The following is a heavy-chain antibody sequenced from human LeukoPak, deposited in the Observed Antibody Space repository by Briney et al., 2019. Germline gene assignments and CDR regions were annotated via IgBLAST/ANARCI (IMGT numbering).Heavy chain of an antibody. Sequence: GGSLRLSCAASGFIFSSHGMSWVRQAPGKGLEWVSTVTSRSATHYADSVKGRFTISRDNSKNTLYLQMNSLRAEDTAVYYCARGAASFDYWGQGTLVTVSS. V-gene: IGHV3-23*01. CDR1: GFIFSSHG. D-gene: IGHD2-15*01. CDR3: ARGAASFDY. J-gene: IGHJ4*02. CDR2: VTSRSAT.